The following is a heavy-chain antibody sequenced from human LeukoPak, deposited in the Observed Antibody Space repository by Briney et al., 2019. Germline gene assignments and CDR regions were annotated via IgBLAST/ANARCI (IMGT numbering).Heavy chain of an antibody. Sequence: GGSLRLSCTAPGFKFGDYAMSWCRHAPGEGLGWLGLIRSKPHGETTQYAASVKGRFTISRDDSKSIAYLQVNSLKTEDTAVYYCTRSYNYYDSSGYYGFDYWGQGTLVTVSS. CDR1: GFKFGDYA. CDR3: TRSYNYYDSSGYYGFDY. D-gene: IGHD3-22*01. CDR2: IRSKPHGETT. J-gene: IGHJ4*02. V-gene: IGHV3-49*03.